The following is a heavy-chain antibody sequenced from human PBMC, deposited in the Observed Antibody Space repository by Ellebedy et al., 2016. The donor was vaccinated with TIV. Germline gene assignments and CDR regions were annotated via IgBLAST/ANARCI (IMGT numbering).Heavy chain of an antibody. CDR3: ARGLARDY. J-gene: IGHJ4*02. Sequence: MPSETLSLTCTVSGGSISNSDYYWDWIRQPPGKGLEWIGNIYYSGTTYYNPSLKSRVTISVDTSKNQFSLNLSSVTAADTAVYYCARGLARDYWGQGTLVTVSS. CDR1: GGSISNSDYY. V-gene: IGHV4-39*07. CDR2: IYYSGTT.